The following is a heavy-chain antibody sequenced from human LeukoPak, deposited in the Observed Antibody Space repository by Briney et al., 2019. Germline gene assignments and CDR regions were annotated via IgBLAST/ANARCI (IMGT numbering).Heavy chain of an antibody. CDR1: GFTFDDYA. V-gene: IGHV3-9*03. CDR2: ISWNSGSI. CDR3: AKGPCSSTSCYRYFDL. D-gene: IGHD2-2*01. J-gene: IGHJ2*01. Sequence: GGSLRLSCAASGFTFDDYAMHWVRQAPGKGLEWVSGISWNSGSIGYADSVKGRFTISRDNAKNSLYLQMNSLRAEDMALYYCAKGPCSSTSCYRYFDLWGRGTLVTVSS.